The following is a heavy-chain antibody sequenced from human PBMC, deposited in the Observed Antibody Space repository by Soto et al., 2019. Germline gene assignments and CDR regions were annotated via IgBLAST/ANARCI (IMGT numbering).Heavy chain of an antibody. CDR3: ARSGSGIYERSKYYFYGMDV. Sequence: GESLKISCKGSGYTFATYWIGWVRQMPGKGLEWLGIIYPGDSDTKYSPSFQGQVTISADRSISTAYLKWSSLKASDTAMYYCARSGSGIYERSKYYFYGMDVWGQGTEVTVSS. D-gene: IGHD3-10*01. J-gene: IGHJ6*02. CDR1: GYTFATYW. CDR2: IYPGDSDT. V-gene: IGHV5-51*01.